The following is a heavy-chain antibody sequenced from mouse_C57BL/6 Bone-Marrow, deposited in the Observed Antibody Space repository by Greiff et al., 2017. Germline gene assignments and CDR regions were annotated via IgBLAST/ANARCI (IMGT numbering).Heavy chain of an antibody. D-gene: IGHD2-4*01. Sequence: EVQLQQSGPVLVKPGASVKMSCKASGYTFTDYYMNWVKQSHGKSLEWIGVINPYNGGTSYNQKFKGKATLTVDKSSSTAYMELNSLTSEDSAVYYCARGRVYYDYDGPYYYAMDYWGQGTSVTVSS. CDR3: ARGRVYYDYDGPYYYAMDY. CDR2: INPYNGGT. V-gene: IGHV1-19*01. J-gene: IGHJ4*01. CDR1: GYTFTDYY.